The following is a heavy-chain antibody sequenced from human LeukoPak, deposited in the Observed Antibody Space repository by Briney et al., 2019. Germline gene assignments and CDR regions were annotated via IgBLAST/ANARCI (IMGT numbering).Heavy chain of an antibody. CDR2: MNQYGIEK. V-gene: IGHV3-7*01. Sequence: GRSLSPSCQASGSISGSYWMSCVRQAPGKGLEWVANMNQYGIEKYYVDSVKGRFTISRDNAKDSLYLQMNSLIVEDTAVYYCARSSTAACDLWGQGTVVTVSS. CDR1: GSISGSYW. J-gene: IGHJ3*01. CDR3: ARSSTAACDL. D-gene: IGHD6-13*01.